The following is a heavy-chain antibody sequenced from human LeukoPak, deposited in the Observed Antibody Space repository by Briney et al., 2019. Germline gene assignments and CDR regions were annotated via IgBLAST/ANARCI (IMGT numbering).Heavy chain of an antibody. D-gene: IGHD3-3*01. CDR2: IYTSGST. CDR3: AREWGDFWSGYYGPRGWFGP. V-gene: IGHV4-4*07. CDR1: GGSLSSYY. Sequence: PSETLSLTCTVSGGSLSSYYWSWIRQPAGKGLEWIGRIYTSGSTNYNPSLKSRVTMSVDTSKNQFSLKLSSVTAADTAVYYCAREWGDFWSGYYGPRGWFGPWGQGTLVTVSS. J-gene: IGHJ5*02.